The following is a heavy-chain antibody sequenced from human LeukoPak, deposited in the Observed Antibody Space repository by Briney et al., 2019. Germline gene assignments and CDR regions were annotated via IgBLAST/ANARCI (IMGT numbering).Heavy chain of an antibody. V-gene: IGHV3-48*04. CDR1: GFTLSGHS. J-gene: IGHJ4*01. CDR2: IISSGTIE. CDR3: ARDSGRYCTIDSCYTDFDY. Sequence: GGSLRLSCVASGFTLSGHSMNWVRQTPGKGLEWVSYIISSGTIEFYADSVKGRFAISRENGKNALYLQMNSLRAEDTAVYYCARDSGRYCTIDSCYTDFDYWGRGTLVSVSS. D-gene: IGHD2-2*02.